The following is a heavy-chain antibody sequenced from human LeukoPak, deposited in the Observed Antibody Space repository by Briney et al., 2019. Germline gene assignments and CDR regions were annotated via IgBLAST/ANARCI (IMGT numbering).Heavy chain of an antibody. CDR3: AMGDYYYYGMDV. CDR1: GYTFTGYY. D-gene: IGHD3-16*01. CDR2: INPNSGGT. V-gene: IGHV1-2*02. Sequence: ASVTVSCKASGYTFTGYYMHWVRQAPGQGLEWMGWINPNSGGTNYAQKFQGRVTMTRDTSISTAYMELSRLRSDDTAVYYCAMGDYYYYGMDVWGQGTTVSVSS. J-gene: IGHJ6*02.